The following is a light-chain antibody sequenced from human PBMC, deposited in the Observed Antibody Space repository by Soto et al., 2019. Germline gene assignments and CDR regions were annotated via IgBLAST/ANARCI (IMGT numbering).Light chain of an antibody. J-gene: IGKJ1*01. CDR1: QNVTTS. CDR2: DVS. Sequence: GDSVPLTFRASQNVTTSMAWYQHKPGRAPKLLIFDVSNLESGVPSRFSGGGSGTDFTLTISSLHSDDFATYYCQQYDYSPWTFGQGTKVDIK. CDR3: QQYDYSPWT. V-gene: IGKV1-5*01.